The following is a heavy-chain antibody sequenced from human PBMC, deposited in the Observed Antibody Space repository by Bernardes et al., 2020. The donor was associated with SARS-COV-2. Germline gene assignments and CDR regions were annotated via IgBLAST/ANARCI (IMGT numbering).Heavy chain of an antibody. CDR1: GGSISSYY. J-gene: IGHJ4*02. V-gene: IGHV4-59*08. CDR3: ARVGAPDFLEY. D-gene: IGHD3-3*01. Sequence: SETLSLTCTVSGGSISSYYWSWIRQPPGPGLAWIGYIYYSGSTNYNPSLKSRVTISVDTSKNQFSLKLSSVTAADTAVYYCARVGAPDFLEYWGQGTLVTVSS. CDR2: IYYSGST.